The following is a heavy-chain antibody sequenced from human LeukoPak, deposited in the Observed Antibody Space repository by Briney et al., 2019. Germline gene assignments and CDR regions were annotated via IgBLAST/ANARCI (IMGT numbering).Heavy chain of an antibody. D-gene: IGHD6-19*01. V-gene: IGHV3-15*01. CDR3: FSRGCLC. CDR2: ITSKTDGGTT. Sequence: GGSLRLSCAASGFTFSDAWMIWVRQAPGKGLEWVGRITSKTDGGTTDYAAPVKGRFTISRDDSKDMLYLQMNSLKSEDTALYYCFSRGCLCWGHGTLVTVSS. J-gene: IGHJ4*01. CDR1: GFTFSDAW.